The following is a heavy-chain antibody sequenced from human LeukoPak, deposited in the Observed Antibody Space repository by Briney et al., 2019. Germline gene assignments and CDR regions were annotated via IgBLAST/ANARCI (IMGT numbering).Heavy chain of an antibody. J-gene: IGHJ3*02. V-gene: IGHV3-7*03. Sequence: GGSPRLSCAVSGFTFSRYWMSWVRQAPGKGLEWVASIKQDGNEKYYVDSVRGRFTISRDNAKNSLYLQMDSLRAEDTAVYYCARDLDFGSGRSLGAFDIWGQGTMVTVSS. CDR2: IKQDGNEK. CDR3: ARDLDFGSGRSLGAFDI. D-gene: IGHD3-10*01. CDR1: GFTFSRYW.